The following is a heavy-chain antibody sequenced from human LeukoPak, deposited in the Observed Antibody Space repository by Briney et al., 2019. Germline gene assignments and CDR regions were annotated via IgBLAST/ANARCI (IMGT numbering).Heavy chain of an antibody. V-gene: IGHV4-59*01. CDR3: ARAWATDYFDY. J-gene: IGHJ4*02. Sequence: PSETLSLTCTVSGGSISSYYWSWIRQPPGKGLEWIGYMYYSGTINYNPSLKSRVTISVDTSKNQSSLKLSSVTPADTAMYYCARAWATDYFDYWGQGTLVTVSS. CDR2: MYYSGTI. CDR1: GGSISSYY.